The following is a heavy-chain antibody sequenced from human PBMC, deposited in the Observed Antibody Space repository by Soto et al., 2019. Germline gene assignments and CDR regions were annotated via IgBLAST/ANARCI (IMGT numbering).Heavy chain of an antibody. Sequence: GGSQRLSCAASGFTFSSYWMSWVRQAPGKGLEWVANIKQDGSEKYYVDSVKGRFTISRDNAKNSLYLQMNSLRAEDTAVYYCARDPDYSGYAIDYWGQGTLVTVSS. CDR1: GFTFSSYW. D-gene: IGHD5-12*01. CDR3: ARDPDYSGYAIDY. V-gene: IGHV3-7*01. J-gene: IGHJ4*02. CDR2: IKQDGSEK.